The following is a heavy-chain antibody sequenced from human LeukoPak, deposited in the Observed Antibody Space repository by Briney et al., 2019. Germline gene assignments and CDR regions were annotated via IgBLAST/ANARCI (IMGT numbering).Heavy chain of an antibody. D-gene: IGHD7-27*01. CDR3: AAELSSTGDFDH. Sequence: AGGSLRLSCATSGMPFSNYCWSWVRQAPGKGLEWMADISRNGSKEDYADSVKGRFAISRDNRNNSLFLQMNSLRAEDTAVYYCAAELSSTGDFDHWGQGILVTVSS. V-gene: IGHV3-7*03. J-gene: IGHJ4*02. CDR2: ISRNGSKE. CDR1: GMPFSNYC.